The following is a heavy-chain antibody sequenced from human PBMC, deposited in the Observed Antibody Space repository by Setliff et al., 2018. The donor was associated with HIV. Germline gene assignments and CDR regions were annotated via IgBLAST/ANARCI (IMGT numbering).Heavy chain of an antibody. D-gene: IGHD4-17*01. CDR2: INTQTGSP. V-gene: IGHV7-4-1*02. CDR3: ARALYGEYGGDLNWLGP. Sequence: ASVKVSCKASGYSFINYAMNWVRQAPGQGLEWMGWINTQTGSPTYAQAFTGRFVFSVDTSVTTAYLQISGLKADDTAVYYCARALYGEYGGDLNWLGPWGQGTLVTVSS. J-gene: IGHJ5*02. CDR1: GYSFINYA.